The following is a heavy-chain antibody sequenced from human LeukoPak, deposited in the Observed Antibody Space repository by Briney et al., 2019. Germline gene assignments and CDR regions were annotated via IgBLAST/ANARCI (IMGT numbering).Heavy chain of an antibody. J-gene: IGHJ6*02. CDR2: INHSGST. V-gene: IGHV4-34*01. CDR1: GGSFSGYH. CDR3: ARGPRYDSGWYLGNYYYYYGMDV. D-gene: IGHD6-19*01. Sequence: PSETLSLTCAVYGGSFSGYHWSWIRQPPGKGLEWIGEINHSGSTNYNPSLKSRVTISVDTSKNQFSLKLSSVTAADTAVYYCARGPRYDSGWYLGNYYYYYGMDVWGQGTTVTVSS.